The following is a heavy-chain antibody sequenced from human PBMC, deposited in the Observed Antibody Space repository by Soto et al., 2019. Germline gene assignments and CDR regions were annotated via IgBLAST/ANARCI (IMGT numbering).Heavy chain of an antibody. J-gene: IGHJ5*02. CDR1: GGTFSSYP. Sequence: QVQLVQAGAEVKKPGSSVKVSCKASGGTFSSYPISWVRQAPGQGLEWMGRIIPILGIANYAQQFQGRVTITADKSTSTAYMELSSLRSEDTAVYYCARDQLELPNWFDPWGQGTLVTVSS. V-gene: IGHV1-69*04. CDR3: ARDQLELPNWFDP. CDR2: IIPILGIA. D-gene: IGHD1-7*01.